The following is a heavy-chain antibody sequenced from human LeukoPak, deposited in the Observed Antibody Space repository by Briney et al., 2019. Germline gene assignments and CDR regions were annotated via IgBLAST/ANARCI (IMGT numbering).Heavy chain of an antibody. D-gene: IGHD2-2*01. V-gene: IGHV3-74*01. CDR2: ILRDETYT. CDR3: ARDRHQGYYFDY. CDR1: GFTISSSQ. J-gene: IGHJ4*02. Sequence: HAGGSLRLSCAASGFTISSSQMHWVRQAPGKGLVWVSRILRDETYTNYADSVRGRFTISRDNANNMLFLQMNSLRGEDTAVYYCARDRHQGYYFDYWGQGTLVTVSS.